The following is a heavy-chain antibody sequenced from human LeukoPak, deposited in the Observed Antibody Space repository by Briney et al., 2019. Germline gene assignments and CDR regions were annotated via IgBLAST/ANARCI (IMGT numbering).Heavy chain of an antibody. J-gene: IGHJ3*02. V-gene: IGHV3-7*01. D-gene: IGHD6-13*01. CDR2: IKQDGSEK. CDR3: AREYSSSWFGFHAFDI. Sequence: GGSLRLSCAASGFTFSSYWMSWVRQAPGKGLEWVANIKQDGSEKYYVDSVKGRFTISRDNAKNSLYLQMNSLRAEDTAVYYCAREYSSSWFGFHAFDIWGQGTMVTVSS. CDR1: GFTFSSYW.